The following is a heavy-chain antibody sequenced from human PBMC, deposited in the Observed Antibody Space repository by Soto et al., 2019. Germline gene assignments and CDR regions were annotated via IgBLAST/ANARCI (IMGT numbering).Heavy chain of an antibody. V-gene: IGHV1-3*01. CDR3: ARVKVDYGDYIDNWFDP. D-gene: IGHD4-17*01. CDR2: VNAGNGNT. CDR1: GYTFTSYA. J-gene: IGHJ5*02. Sequence: SVKVSCKASGYTFTSYAMHWVRQAPGQRLEWMGWVNAGNGNTKYSQKFQGRVTITRDTSASTAYMELSSLRSEDTAVYYCARVKVDYGDYIDNWFDPWGQGTLVTVSS.